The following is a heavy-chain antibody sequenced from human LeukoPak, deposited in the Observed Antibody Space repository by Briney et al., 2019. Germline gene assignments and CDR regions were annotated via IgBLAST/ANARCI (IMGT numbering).Heavy chain of an antibody. D-gene: IGHD1-26*01. V-gene: IGHV4-4*07. CDR2: IYSSGSS. J-gene: IGHJ3*02. Sequence: LETLSLTCTVSGGSIISYFWSWIQHPAGEGLGWLWRIYSSGSSNSDPSLKSCAIMSVDTSKNLCSQKLSSVTADNTADYYWAMPRILWDDAFDIWGQGTMVIVS. CDR1: GGSIISYF. CDR3: AMPRILWDDAFDI.